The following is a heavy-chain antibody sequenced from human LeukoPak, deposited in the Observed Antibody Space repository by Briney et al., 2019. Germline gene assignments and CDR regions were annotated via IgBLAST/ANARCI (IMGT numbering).Heavy chain of an antibody. D-gene: IGHD6-13*01. J-gene: IGHJ4*02. CDR1: GYTFTSYY. Sequence: ASVKVSCKASGYTFTSYYMHWVRQAPGQGLEWMGIINPSGGSTSYAQKFQGRVTMTRDTSTSTAYMELRSLRSDDTAVYYCARKTAAAVLPVDYWGQGTLVTVSS. CDR3: ARKTAAAVLPVDY. CDR2: INPSGGST. V-gene: IGHV1-46*01.